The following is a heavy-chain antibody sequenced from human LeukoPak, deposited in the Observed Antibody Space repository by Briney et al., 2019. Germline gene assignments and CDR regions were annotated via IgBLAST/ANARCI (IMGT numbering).Heavy chain of an antibody. J-gene: IGHJ4*02. V-gene: IGHV3-30*02. Sequence: GGSLRLSCAASGFTFSSYGMHWVRQAPSKGLEWVAFIRYDGSNKYYADSVKGRFTISRDNAKNSLYLQMNSLRADDTAVYYCAKNALGFDYWGERAPVTLSS. CDR1: GFTFSSYG. CDR2: IRYDGSNK. D-gene: IGHD3-16*01. CDR3: AKNALGFDY.